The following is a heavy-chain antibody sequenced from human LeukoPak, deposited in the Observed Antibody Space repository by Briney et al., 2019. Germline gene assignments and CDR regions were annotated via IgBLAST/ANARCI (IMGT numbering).Heavy chain of an antibody. CDR2: IIPIFGTA. J-gene: IGHJ6*02. D-gene: IGHD3-10*01. CDR1: GGTFSSYA. Sequence: SVKVSCKASGGTFSSYAISWVRQAPGQGLEWMGGIIPIFGTANYAQKFQGRVTITADESTSTAYMELSSLRSEDTAVYYCACFMVRGDITPDYYYYGMDVWGQGTTVTVSS. V-gene: IGHV1-69*13. CDR3: ACFMVRGDITPDYYYYGMDV.